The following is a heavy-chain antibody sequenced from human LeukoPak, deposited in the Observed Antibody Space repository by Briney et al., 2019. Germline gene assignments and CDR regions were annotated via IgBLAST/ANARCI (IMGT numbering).Heavy chain of an antibody. Sequence: SETLSLTCAVSGGSVSSGSYYWGWIRQPPGKGLEWIGSIYYSGSAYYNPSLKSRVTISVDTSKNQFSLKLSSVTAADTAVYYCARHSYFDYWGQGTLVTVSS. CDR3: ARHSYFDY. CDR1: GGSVSSGSYY. CDR2: IYYSGSA. V-gene: IGHV4-39*01. J-gene: IGHJ4*02.